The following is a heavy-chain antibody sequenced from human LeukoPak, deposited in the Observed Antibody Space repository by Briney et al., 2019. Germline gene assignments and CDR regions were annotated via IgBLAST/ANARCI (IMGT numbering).Heavy chain of an antibody. CDR3: AKGDSSGYLDY. CDR1: GFTFSSYG. D-gene: IGHD3-22*01. Sequence: PGGSLRLSCAASGFTFSSYGMHWVRQAPGKGLEWVAVIRYDGSNKYYADSVKGRFTISRDNSKNTLDLQLNSLRAEDTAVYYCAKGDSSGYLDYWGQGTLVTVSS. J-gene: IGHJ4*02. V-gene: IGHV3-30*02. CDR2: IRYDGSNK.